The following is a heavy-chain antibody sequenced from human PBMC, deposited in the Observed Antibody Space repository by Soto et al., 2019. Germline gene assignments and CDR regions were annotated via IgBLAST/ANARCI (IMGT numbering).Heavy chain of an antibody. V-gene: IGHV3-23*01. CDR3: ARLWVGSSSNRYFDC. Sequence: PGGSLRLSCAASGFTFSTSAMGWVRLAPGKGLERVSAISQSGDSTYYADSVKGRFTISRDISKNTLFLQLNSLRAEDTAIYYCARLWVGSSSNRYFDCWGQGTQVTVSS. J-gene: IGHJ4*02. D-gene: IGHD6-6*01. CDR2: ISQSGDST. CDR1: GFTFSTSA.